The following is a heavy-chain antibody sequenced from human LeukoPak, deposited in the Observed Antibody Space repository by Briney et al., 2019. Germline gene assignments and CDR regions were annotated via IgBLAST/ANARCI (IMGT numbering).Heavy chain of an antibody. D-gene: IGHD3-3*01. CDR1: GFTFSSFA. J-gene: IGHJ4*02. CDR2: FSGSGGST. CDR3: ARVYQGVAIFDGIDY. V-gene: IGHV3-23*01. Sequence: PGGSLRLSCAASGFTFSSFAMSWVRQAPGKGLEWVSTFSGSGGSTYYADSVKGRFSISRDNSKNTLYLQMNSLRAEDTAVYYCARVYQGVAIFDGIDYWGQGTLVTVSS.